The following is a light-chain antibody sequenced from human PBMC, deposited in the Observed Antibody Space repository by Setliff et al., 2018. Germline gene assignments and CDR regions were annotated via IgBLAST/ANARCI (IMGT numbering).Light chain of an antibody. CDR2: EVS. V-gene: IGLV2-14*01. CDR1: SSDVGGYNY. Sequence: ALTQPASVSGSPGQSITISCTGTSSDVGGYNYVSWYQQHPGKAPKLMIYEVSNRPSGVSNRFSGSKSGNTASLTISGLQAEDEADYYCSSYTSSSTPFVFGTGTKVTVL. CDR3: SSYTSSSTPFV. J-gene: IGLJ1*01.